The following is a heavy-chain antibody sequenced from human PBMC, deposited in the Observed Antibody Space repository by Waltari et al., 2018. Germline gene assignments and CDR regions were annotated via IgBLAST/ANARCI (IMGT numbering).Heavy chain of an antibody. J-gene: IGHJ5*02. CDR1: GGSISSSSYY. V-gene: IGHV4-39*01. D-gene: IGHD2-21*02. CDR2: IYYSGST. Sequence: QLQLQESGPGLVKPSETLSLTCTVSGGSISSSSYYWGWIRQPPGKGLEWIGSIYYSGSTYYTPSLKSRVTISVDTSKNQFSLKLSSVTAADTAVYYCARLVVVTALYNWFDPWGQGTLVTVSS. CDR3: ARLVVVTALYNWFDP.